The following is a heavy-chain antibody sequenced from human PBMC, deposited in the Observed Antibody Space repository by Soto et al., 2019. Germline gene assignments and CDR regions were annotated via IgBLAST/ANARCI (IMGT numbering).Heavy chain of an antibody. CDR2: IVPTFAIV. J-gene: IGHJ6*02. Sequence: VQLVQSGAEVKKPGSSVRVSCKASGGTFNNYAITWVRQAPGQGLEWMGGIVPTFAIVNYAERFQGRVTITPDKLTSTVYMEMSTLTSEDTAVYYCARDYYDSTGHAKYYYYGLDVWGQGTAVTVSS. D-gene: IGHD3-22*01. V-gene: IGHV1-69*17. CDR1: GGTFNNYA. CDR3: ARDYYDSTGHAKYYYYGLDV.